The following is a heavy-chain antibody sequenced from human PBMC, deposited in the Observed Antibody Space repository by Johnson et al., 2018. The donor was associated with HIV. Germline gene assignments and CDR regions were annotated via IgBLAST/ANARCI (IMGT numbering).Heavy chain of an antibody. CDR3: ARQPDNFWSSDAFDI. D-gene: IGHD3-3*01. Sequence: QMQLVESGGGLVQPGGSLRLSCAASGFTVSSNYMSWIRQAPGKGLEWVSYISSSGSTIYYADSVVKGRFTISRDNAKNSVFLQMNSLRVEDTAIYYCARQPDNFWSSDAFDIWGQGTMVTVSS. J-gene: IGHJ3*02. CDR2: ISSSGSTI. CDR1: GFTVSSNY. V-gene: IGHV3-11*04.